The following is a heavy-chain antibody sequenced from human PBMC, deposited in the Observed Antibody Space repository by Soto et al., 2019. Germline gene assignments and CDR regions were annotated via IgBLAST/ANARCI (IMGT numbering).Heavy chain of an antibody. Sequence: EVQLVQSGAEVKKPGESLRMSCKGSAYSFTSYWISWVRQMPGKGLEWMGRINPSDSYTNYSPSFRGHVTISADKSIGTAYLQWSSLKASDTAMYYCARHDYSNYRVDYWGQGTLVTVSS. CDR1: AYSFTSYW. D-gene: IGHD4-4*01. CDR2: INPSDSYT. J-gene: IGHJ4*02. CDR3: ARHDYSNYRVDY. V-gene: IGHV5-10-1*01.